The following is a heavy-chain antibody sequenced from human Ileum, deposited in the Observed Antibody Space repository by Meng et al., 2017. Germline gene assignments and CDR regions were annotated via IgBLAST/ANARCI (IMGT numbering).Heavy chain of an antibody. D-gene: IGHD4-17*01. CDR3: AREHGEPH. J-gene: IGHJ4*02. V-gene: IGHV3-23*01. CDR2: ISDSGGVI. CDR1: GFTFSSYA. Sequence: EVQLLESGGGLVQPGGSLRLSCAASGFTFSSYAMNWLRQAPGKGLEWVSVISDSGGVIYYADSVKGRFSISRDNSKNTLYLQMNNVRVGDTAVYYCAREHGEPHWGSGTLVTVSS.